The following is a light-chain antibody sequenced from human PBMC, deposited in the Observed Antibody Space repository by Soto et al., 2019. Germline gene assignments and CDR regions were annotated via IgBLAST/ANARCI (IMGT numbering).Light chain of an antibody. Sequence: EIVLTQSPGTLSLSPGERATLSCRASQSVSSNNLAWYQQRPGQAPRVVIYGASTRATGIPERFSGSGSGTDFTLTISRLEPEDFATYYCQQTYTLPRTFAQGTKVE. CDR1: QSVSSNN. CDR2: GAS. V-gene: IGKV3-20*01. J-gene: IGKJ1*01. CDR3: QQTYTLPRT.